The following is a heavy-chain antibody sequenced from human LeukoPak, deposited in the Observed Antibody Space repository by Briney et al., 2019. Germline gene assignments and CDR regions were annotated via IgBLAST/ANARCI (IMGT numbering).Heavy chain of an antibody. D-gene: IGHD1/OR15-1a*01. CDR1: GFTFSNYV. CDR2: ISDNGGTT. CDR3: VKVTNTDWNMFFDY. J-gene: IGHJ4*02. V-gene: IGHV3-23*01. Sequence: GGSLRLSCAASGFTFSNYVLNWVRQAPGKGLEWVSSISDNGGTTHYVDSVKGRFTISRDNSKNTLVLQMNSLRAEDTAVYYCVKVTNTDWNMFFDYWGQGTLVTVSS.